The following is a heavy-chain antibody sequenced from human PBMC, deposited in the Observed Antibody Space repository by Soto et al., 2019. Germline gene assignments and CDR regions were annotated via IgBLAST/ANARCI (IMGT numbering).Heavy chain of an antibody. Sequence: GGSLRLSCAASGFTFTSYAMTWVRQAPGKGLEWVSTIGGSGIITYYADSVKGRFTISRDNSKNTLYLQMNSLTAEDTAAYYCAKGAYDSSAYYNWFDPWGQGTLVTVAS. J-gene: IGHJ5*02. V-gene: IGHV3-23*01. CDR2: IGGSGIIT. CDR3: AKGAYDSSAYYNWFDP. CDR1: GFTFTSYA. D-gene: IGHD3-22*01.